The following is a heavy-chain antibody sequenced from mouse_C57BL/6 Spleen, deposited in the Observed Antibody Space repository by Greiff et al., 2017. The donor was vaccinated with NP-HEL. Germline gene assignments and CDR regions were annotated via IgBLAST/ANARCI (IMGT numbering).Heavy chain of an antibody. CDR2: ISSGGSYT. CDR3: ASLTSY. D-gene: IGHD4-1*01. Sequence: EVQVVESGGDLVKPGGSLKLSCAASGFTFSSYGMSWVRQTPDKRLEWVATISSGGSYTYYPDSVKGRFTISRDNAKNTLYLQMSSLKSEDTAMYYCASLTSYWGQGTTLTVSS. V-gene: IGHV5-6*01. CDR1: GFTFSSYG. J-gene: IGHJ2*01.